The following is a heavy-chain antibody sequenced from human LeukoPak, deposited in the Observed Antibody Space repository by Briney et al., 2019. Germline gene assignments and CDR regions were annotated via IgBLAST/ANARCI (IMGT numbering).Heavy chain of an antibody. D-gene: IGHD6-13*01. Sequence: GGSLRLSCAASGFTFSSYSMNWVRQAPGKGLEWVSSISSSTYIYYADSVKGRFTVSRDNAKNSLYLQMNSLRAEDTAVYFCASQYTSSRIFDDWGQGTLVTVSS. CDR3: ASQYTSSRIFDD. CDR2: ISSSTYI. J-gene: IGHJ4*02. V-gene: IGHV3-21*01. CDR1: GFTFSSYS.